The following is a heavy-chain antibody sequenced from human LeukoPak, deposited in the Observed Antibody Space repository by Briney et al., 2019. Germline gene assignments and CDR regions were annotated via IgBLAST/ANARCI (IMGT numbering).Heavy chain of an antibody. CDR1: GRSFSGYY. J-gene: IGHJ5*02. D-gene: IGHD2-2*01. CDR3: ATENIVAVPAAAYNWFDP. CDR2: INHGGST. Sequence: SETLSLTCAVYGRSFSGYYWSWIRQPPGKGLEWIGEINHGGSTHYNPSLKSRVTISVDTSKNQFSLKLCSVTAADTAVYYCATENIVAVPAAAYNWFDPCGQGTLVTVSS. V-gene: IGHV4-34*01.